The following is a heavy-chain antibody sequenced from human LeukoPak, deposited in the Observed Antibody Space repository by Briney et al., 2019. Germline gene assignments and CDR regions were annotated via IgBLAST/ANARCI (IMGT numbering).Heavy chain of an antibody. CDR2: INHSGST. V-gene: IGHV4-34*01. CDR1: GGSFSNYY. CDR3: ARGSSH. Sequence: PSETLSLTCAVYGGSFSNYYWSWLRQPPGKGLEWIGEINHSGSTTYNPSLKSRVTVSIDTSKNQFSLRLSSVTAADTAVYYCARGSSHWGQGTLVTVSS. J-gene: IGHJ4*02.